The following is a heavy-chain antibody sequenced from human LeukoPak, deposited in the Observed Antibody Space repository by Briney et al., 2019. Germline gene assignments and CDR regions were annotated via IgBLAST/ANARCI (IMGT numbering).Heavy chain of an antibody. Sequence: ASVKVSCKASGYTFTSYDINWVRQATGQGLEWMGWMNPNSGNTGYAQKLQGRVTMTRNTSISTAYMELSSLRSEDTAVYYCARLPYYYDSSGYYTGAFDIWGQGTMVTVSS. CDR1: GYTFTSYD. CDR3: ARLPYYYDSSGYYTGAFDI. D-gene: IGHD3-22*01. V-gene: IGHV1-8*01. CDR2: MNPNSGNT. J-gene: IGHJ3*02.